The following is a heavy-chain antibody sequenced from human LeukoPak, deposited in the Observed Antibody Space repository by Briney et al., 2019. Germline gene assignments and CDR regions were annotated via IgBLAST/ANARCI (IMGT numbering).Heavy chain of an antibody. CDR3: AREDYYDSGSNDY. CDR1: GGSISSYY. V-gene: IGHV4-59*01. CDR2: IYYSGST. Sequence: SETLSLTCTVSGGSISSYYWSWIRQPPGKGLEWIGYIYYSGSTNYNPSLKSRVTISVDTSKSQFSLKLRSVTAADTAVYYCAREDYYDSGSNDYWGQGTLVTVSS. D-gene: IGHD3-22*01. J-gene: IGHJ4*02.